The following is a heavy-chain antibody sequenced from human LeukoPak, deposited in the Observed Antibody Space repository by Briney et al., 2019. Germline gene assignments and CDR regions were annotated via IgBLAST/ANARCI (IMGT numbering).Heavy chain of an antibody. CDR3: ARGRHYGDYLPTSSCYFDY. J-gene: IGHJ4*02. CDR1: GFTFSSYE. Sequence: PGGSLRLSCAASGFTFSSYEMNWVRQAPGKGLEWVSYISSSGSTIYYADSVKGRFTISRDNAKNSLYLQMNSLRAEDTAVYYCARGRHYGDYLPTSSCYFDYWGQGTLVTVSS. CDR2: ISSSGSTI. V-gene: IGHV3-48*03. D-gene: IGHD4-17*01.